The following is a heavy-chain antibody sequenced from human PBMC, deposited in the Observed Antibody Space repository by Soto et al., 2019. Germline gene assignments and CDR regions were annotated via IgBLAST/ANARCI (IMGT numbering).Heavy chain of an antibody. CDR2: IYYSGSP. Sequence: QLQLQESGPGLVKPSETLSLTCTVSGGSISGSGYYWGWIRQPPGKGLEWIGTIYYSGSPYSNSSLKSRVTISVDTSKNQFSLKLSSVTAADTAIYYCARHYGAFDPWGQGTLVTVSS. J-gene: IGHJ5*02. V-gene: IGHV4-39*01. CDR3: ARHYGAFDP. D-gene: IGHD4-17*01. CDR1: GGSISGSGYY.